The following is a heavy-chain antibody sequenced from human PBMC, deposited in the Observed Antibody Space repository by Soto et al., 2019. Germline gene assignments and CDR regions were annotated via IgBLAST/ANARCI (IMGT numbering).Heavy chain of an antibody. D-gene: IGHD3-10*01. CDR2: ISFDGTYE. J-gene: IGHJ4*02. CDR3: AKDRIGWELDFDY. V-gene: IGHV3-30*18. CDR1: GFTFSSYG. Sequence: QVQLVESGGGVVQPGRSLRLSCAASGFTFSSYGMHWVRQAPGKGLEWVAGISFDGTYEYYADSVKGRFTISRDNSENTVYLQLNSLRPEDTAVYYCAKDRIGWELDFDYWGQGTLVTVSS.